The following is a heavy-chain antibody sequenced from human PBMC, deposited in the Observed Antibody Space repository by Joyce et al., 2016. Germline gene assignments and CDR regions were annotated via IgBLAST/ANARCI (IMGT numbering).Heavy chain of an antibody. CDR3: AREVVEPLAIGLDP. J-gene: IGHJ5*02. V-gene: IGHV3-7*01. CDR1: GFTFSNYW. Sequence: EVQLLESGGGLVHPGWSLRISCAASGFTFSNYWMHWVRQAPGKGREWVANIKEDGSGKDYVDSVGGRFTISRDNAKSLVFLQMNSRGGEDTAVYYCAREVVEPLAIGLDPWGQGTLVTVSS. D-gene: IGHD2-2*01. CDR2: IKEDGSGK.